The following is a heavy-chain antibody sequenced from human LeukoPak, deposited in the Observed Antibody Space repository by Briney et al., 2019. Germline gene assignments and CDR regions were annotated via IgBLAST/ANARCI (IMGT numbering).Heavy chain of an antibody. D-gene: IGHD4-23*01. CDR2: ISVYDGKT. V-gene: IGHV1-18*01. J-gene: IGHJ4*02. Sequence: GASVKVSCKASGYDFSSYGLSWVRHVPGQGLQWMGWISVYDGKTDYGPLQGRVTMTTDTSTGTAYMELRNLRSEDTAIYYCARHMTTVVTSLDYWGQGTMVTVPS. CDR1: GYDFSSYG. CDR3: ARHMTTVVTSLDY.